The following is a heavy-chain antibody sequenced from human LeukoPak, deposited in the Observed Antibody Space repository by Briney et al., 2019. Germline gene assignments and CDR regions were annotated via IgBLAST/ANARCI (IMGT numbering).Heavy chain of an antibody. V-gene: IGHV4-39*07. CDR3: ARADYYGSGSHLDY. J-gene: IGHJ4*02. CDR1: GGSISSTSYY. Sequence: SETLSLTCVVSGGSISSTSYYWGWIRQPPGKGLEWIGSIYYSGSTYYSPSLKSRVTISVDTSKNQFSLKLSSVTAADTAVYYCARADYYGSGSHLDYWGQGTLVTVSS. D-gene: IGHD3-10*01. CDR2: IYYSGST.